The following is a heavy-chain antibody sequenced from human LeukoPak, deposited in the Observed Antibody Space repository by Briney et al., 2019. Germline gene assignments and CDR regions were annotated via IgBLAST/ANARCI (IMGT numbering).Heavy chain of an antibody. CDR3: ATDRGVAAAGTYYYYMDV. CDR1: GYTLTELS. D-gene: IGHD6-13*01. Sequence: ASVKVSCKVSGYTLTELSMHWVRQAPGKGLEWMGGFDPEDGETIYAQKFQGRVTMTEDTSTDTAYMELSSLRSEDTAVYYCATDRGVAAAGTYYYYMDVRGKGTTVTVSS. J-gene: IGHJ6*03. V-gene: IGHV1-24*01. CDR2: FDPEDGET.